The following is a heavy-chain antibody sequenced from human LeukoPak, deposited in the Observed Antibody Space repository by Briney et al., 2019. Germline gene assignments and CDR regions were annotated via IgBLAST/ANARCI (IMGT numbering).Heavy chain of an antibody. CDR2: ISGSGGST. CDR3: AKERIAAAGTGYYYGMDV. D-gene: IGHD6-13*01. J-gene: IGHJ6*02. CDR1: GFTFSSYA. V-gene: IGHV3-23*01. Sequence: GGSLRLSCAASGFTFSSYAMSWVRQAPGKGLEWVSAISGSGGSTYYADSVKGRFTISRGNSKNTLYLQMNSLRAEDTAVYYCAKERIAAAGTGYYYGMDVWGQGTTVTVSS.